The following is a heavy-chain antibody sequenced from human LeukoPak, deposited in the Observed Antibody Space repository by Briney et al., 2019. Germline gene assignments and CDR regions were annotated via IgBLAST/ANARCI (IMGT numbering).Heavy chain of an antibody. Sequence: PGGSLRLSCAASGFTFSSYAMSWVRQAPGKGLEWVSAISGSGGSTYYADSVKGRFTISRDNSKNTLYLQMNSLRAEDTAVYYCAKEGCSGGSCYEGPFDPWGQGTLVTVSS. CDR2: ISGSGGST. CDR1: GFTFSSYA. CDR3: AKEGCSGGSCYEGPFDP. J-gene: IGHJ5*02. D-gene: IGHD2-15*01. V-gene: IGHV3-23*01.